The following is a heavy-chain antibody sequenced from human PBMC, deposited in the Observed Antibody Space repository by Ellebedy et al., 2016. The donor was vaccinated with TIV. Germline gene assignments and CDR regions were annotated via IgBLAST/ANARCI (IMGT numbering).Heavy chain of an antibody. CDR3: ARGEDSGYDFPPPLGYGMDV. CDR2: IIPFFGTA. V-gene: IGHV1-69*06. D-gene: IGHD5-12*01. CDR1: VCTFSSYA. J-gene: IGHJ6*02. Sequence: SVKVSXKASVCTFSSYAISWLRQAPGQGLEWMGGIIPFFGTANYAQKFQGRVTITADKSKSTAYMELSSLRSEDTAVYYCARGEDSGYDFPPPLGYGMDVWGQGTTVTVSS.